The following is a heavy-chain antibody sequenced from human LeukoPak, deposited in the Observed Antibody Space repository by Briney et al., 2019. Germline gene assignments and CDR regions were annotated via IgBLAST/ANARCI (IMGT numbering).Heavy chain of an antibody. Sequence: PGGSLRLSCATSGFTFSSNWMSWVRRAPGRGLEWVANIKPDGSAEYYAASVKGRFTVSRDNAKNSLYLQMNSLRVDDTAVYYCARANNSSWHNWGQGTLVTVSS. CDR1: GFTFSSNW. CDR2: IKPDGSAE. V-gene: IGHV3-7*01. CDR3: ARANNSSWHN. J-gene: IGHJ4*02. D-gene: IGHD6-13*01.